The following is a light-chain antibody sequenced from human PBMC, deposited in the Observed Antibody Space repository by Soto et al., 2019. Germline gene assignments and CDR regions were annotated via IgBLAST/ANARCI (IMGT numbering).Light chain of an antibody. Sequence: EIVMTQSPATLSLSPWERATLSCSASQSVSSNVAWYQQIPGQTPRLLIYGASTRATGIPVRFSGSGSGTEFTLTISSLQSEDFAVYYCHQYDDGPYTFGQGTKVDIK. V-gene: IGKV3-15*01. CDR3: HQYDDGPYT. CDR2: GAS. CDR1: QSVSSN. J-gene: IGKJ2*01.